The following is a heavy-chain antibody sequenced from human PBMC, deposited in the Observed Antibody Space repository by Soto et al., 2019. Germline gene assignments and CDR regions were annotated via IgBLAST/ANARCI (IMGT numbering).Heavy chain of an antibody. CDR3: ARDQWIQLWLGPRQWSYYYGMDV. D-gene: IGHD5-18*01. J-gene: IGHJ6*02. CDR1: GFTFSSYW. Sequence: GGSLRLSCAASGFTFSSYWMHWVRQAPGKGLVWVSRINSDGSSTSYADSVKGRFTISRDNAKNTLYLQMNSLRAEDTAVYYCARDQWIQLWLGPRQWSYYYGMDVWGQGTTVTVSS. CDR2: INSDGSST. V-gene: IGHV3-74*01.